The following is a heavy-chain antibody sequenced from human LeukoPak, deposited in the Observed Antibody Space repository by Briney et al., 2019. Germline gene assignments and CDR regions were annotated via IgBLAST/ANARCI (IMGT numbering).Heavy chain of an antibody. CDR2: INHSGST. CDR3: ARRSVRGALSHRANDAFDI. J-gene: IGHJ3*02. CDR1: GGSFSGYY. V-gene: IGHV4-34*01. Sequence: SETLSLTCAVYGGSFSGYYWSWIRQPPGKGLEWIGEINHSGSTNYNPSLKSRVTISVDTSKNQFSLKLSSVTAADTAVYYCARRSVRGALSHRANDAFDIWGQGTMVTVSS. D-gene: IGHD3-10*02.